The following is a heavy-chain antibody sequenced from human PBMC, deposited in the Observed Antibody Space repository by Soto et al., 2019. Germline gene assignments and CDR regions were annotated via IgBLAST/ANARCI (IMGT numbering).Heavy chain of an antibody. CDR3: ATYGDTEATPLDY. Sequence: EVQVLESGGGLVQPGGSLRLSCAASGFTFRIYAMTWVRQAPGKGLEWVSSISGSGGSTYYADSVKGRFTISRDNFKSKWYPQMTSLRAEDTAVYYCATYGDTEATPLDYWGHGTLVTVSS. V-gene: IGHV3-23*01. J-gene: IGHJ4*01. CDR2: ISGSGGST. CDR1: GFTFRIYA. D-gene: IGHD5-18*01.